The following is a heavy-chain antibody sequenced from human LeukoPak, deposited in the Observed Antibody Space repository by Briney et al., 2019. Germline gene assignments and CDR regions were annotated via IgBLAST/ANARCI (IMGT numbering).Heavy chain of an antibody. CDR3: AKAFLSIVVVTAYDY. CDR1: GFTFSSYA. V-gene: IGHV3-23*01. D-gene: IGHD2-21*02. Sequence: GGSLRLSCAASGFTFSSYAMSWVRQAPGKGLEWVSAISGSGGSTYYADSVKGRFTISRDNSKNTLYLQMNSPRAEDTAVYYCAKAFLSIVVVTAYDYWGQGTLVTVSS. CDR2: ISGSGGST. J-gene: IGHJ4*02.